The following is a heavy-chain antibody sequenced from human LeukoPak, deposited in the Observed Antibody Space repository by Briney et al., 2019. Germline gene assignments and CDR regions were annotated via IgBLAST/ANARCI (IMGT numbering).Heavy chain of an antibody. CDR2: ISSSSSTI. J-gene: IGHJ6*03. Sequence: PGRSLRPSCATSGFTFSIFGMNWVRQAPGKGLEWVSYISSSSSTIYYADSVKGRFTISRDNAKNSLYLQMNSLRAEDTAVYYCARELSSFFYMDVWGKGTTVTVSS. CDR3: ARELSSFFYMDV. D-gene: IGHD3-16*02. V-gene: IGHV3-48*04. CDR1: GFTFSIFG.